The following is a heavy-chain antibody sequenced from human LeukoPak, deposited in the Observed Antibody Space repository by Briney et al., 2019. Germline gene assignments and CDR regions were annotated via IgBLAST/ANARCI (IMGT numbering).Heavy chain of an antibody. D-gene: IGHD3-3*01. V-gene: IGHV4-59*08. CDR1: GGSISSYY. J-gene: IGHJ6*02. CDR3: ARHKILRKWTSYYYYGMDV. CDR2: IYYSGST. Sequence: SETLFLTCTVSGGSISSYYWSWIRQPPGKGLEWIGYIYYSGSTNYNPSLKSRVTISVDTSKNQFSLKLSSVTAADTAVYYCARHKILRKWTSYYYYGMDVWGQGTTVTVSS.